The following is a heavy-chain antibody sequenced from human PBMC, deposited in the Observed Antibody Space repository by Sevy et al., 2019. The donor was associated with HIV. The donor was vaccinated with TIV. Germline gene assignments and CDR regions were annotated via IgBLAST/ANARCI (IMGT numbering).Heavy chain of an antibody. CDR1: GFTVSSNY. CDR3: ARDSPMTTVVTVGYYGMDV. CDR2: IYSGGST. D-gene: IGHD4-17*01. V-gene: IGHV3-66*01. Sequence: GGSLRLSCAASGFTVSSNYMSWVRQAPGKGLEWVSVIYSGGSTYYADSVKDRFSISRDNTKNTVYLQMSSLRAEDTAVYYCARDSPMTTVVTVGYYGMDVWGEGTTVTVSP. J-gene: IGHJ6*04.